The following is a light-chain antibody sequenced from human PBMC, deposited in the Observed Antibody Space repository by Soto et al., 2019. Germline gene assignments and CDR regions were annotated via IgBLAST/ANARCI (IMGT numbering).Light chain of an antibody. J-gene: IGKJ1*01. CDR2: HTS. CDR3: QQYESSPRT. V-gene: IGKV3-20*01. Sequence: TVLTQSPGTLSLSPWERATLSCRASQSVGGSLAWYQQGPGQAPRLLVYHTSNRATGIPDRFSASGSGTDFTLTISRLEPEDFAVYHCQQYESSPRTFGQGTKVDIK. CDR1: QSVGGS.